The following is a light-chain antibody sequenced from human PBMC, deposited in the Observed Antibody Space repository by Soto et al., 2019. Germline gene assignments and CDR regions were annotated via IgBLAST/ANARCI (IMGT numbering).Light chain of an antibody. CDR2: DVS. J-gene: IGLJ1*01. CDR3: CSYAGRSTDV. CDR1: SSDVGGYNY. V-gene: IGLV2-11*01. Sequence: QSVLTQPRSVSGSPGQSVTISCTGASSDVGGYNYVSWYQQHPGKAPKLMIYDVSKRPSGVPDRFSGSKSGNTASLTISGLQTEDEADYYCCSYAGRSTDVFGTGTKVAVL.